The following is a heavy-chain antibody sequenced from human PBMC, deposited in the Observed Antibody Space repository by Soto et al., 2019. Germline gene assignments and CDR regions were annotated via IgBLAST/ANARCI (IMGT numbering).Heavy chain of an antibody. J-gene: IGHJ5*02. CDR1: GYTFINYY. CDR2: INPMGGST. CDR3: ARDLAAGDL. Sequence: QEQLVQSGAEVKEPGASVKVSCKASGYTFINYYIHWVRQAPGQGLEWMAIINPMGGSTNYAQEFQGRVNLTRDTSTSTVSMELSSLRFDDTALFYCARDLAAGDLWGQGTLVTVSS. V-gene: IGHV1-46*01. D-gene: IGHD6-13*01.